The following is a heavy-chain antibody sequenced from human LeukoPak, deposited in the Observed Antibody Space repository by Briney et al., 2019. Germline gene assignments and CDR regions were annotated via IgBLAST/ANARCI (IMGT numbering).Heavy chain of an antibody. CDR2: ISGSGGST. Sequence: GGSLRRSCAASGFTFSSYAMSWVRQAPGKGLEWVSAISGSGGSTYYADSVKGRFTISRDNSKNTLYLQMNSLRAEDTAVYYCAKDKGCSSTSCYSRFDPWGQGTLVTVSS. V-gene: IGHV3-23*01. J-gene: IGHJ5*02. CDR1: GFTFSSYA. CDR3: AKDKGCSSTSCYSRFDP. D-gene: IGHD2-2*01.